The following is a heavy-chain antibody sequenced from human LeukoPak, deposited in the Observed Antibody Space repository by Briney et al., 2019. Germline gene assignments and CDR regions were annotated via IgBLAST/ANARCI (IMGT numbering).Heavy chain of an antibody. Sequence: GGSLTLSCAASGSTFDDYAMHWVRQAPGKGLEWVSGISWYSGSIGYADSVKGRFTISRDNAKNSLYLQMNSLRAEDTALYYCAKDGSGEEGFDYWGQGTLVTVSA. CDR1: GSTFDDYA. CDR2: ISWYSGSI. J-gene: IGHJ4*02. CDR3: AKDGSGEEGFDY. D-gene: IGHD3-10*01. V-gene: IGHV3-9*01.